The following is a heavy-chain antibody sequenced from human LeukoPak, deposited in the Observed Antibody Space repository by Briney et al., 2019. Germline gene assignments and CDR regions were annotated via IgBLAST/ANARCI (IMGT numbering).Heavy chain of an antibody. V-gene: IGHV3-30*02. CDR3: AKDGSFEQGFFDY. D-gene: IGHD1-26*01. CDR1: GFTFSSYG. Sequence: GGSLRLSCAASGFTFSSYGMYWVRQAPGKGLEWVSFIRYDGSNKYYADSVKGRFTISRDNSKNTLYLQMNSLRAEDTAVYYCAKDGSFEQGFFDYWGQGTLVTVSS. J-gene: IGHJ4*02. CDR2: IRYDGSNK.